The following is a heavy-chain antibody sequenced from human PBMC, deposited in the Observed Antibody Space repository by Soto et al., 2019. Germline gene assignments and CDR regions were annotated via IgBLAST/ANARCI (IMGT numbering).Heavy chain of an antibody. V-gene: IGHV1-69*05. CDR2: IIPRSGTS. D-gene: IGHD5-12*01. CDR1: GDTFSTYT. J-gene: IGHJ6*02. Sequence: SVKVSCKASGDTFSTYTITWVRQAPGQGLEWMGGIIPRSGTSNYAQKFQGRVTMTRDTSTSTVYMELSSLRSEDTAVYYCARGGIWWLAACPLDVWGQGTTVTVSS. CDR3: ARGGIWWLAACPLDV.